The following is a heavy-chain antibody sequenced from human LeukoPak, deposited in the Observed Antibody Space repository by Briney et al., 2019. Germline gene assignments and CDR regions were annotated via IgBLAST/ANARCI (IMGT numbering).Heavy chain of an antibody. CDR2: IYYSGST. CDR3: ARDVRYSSRPYYFDY. V-gene: IGHV4-59*01. Sequence: ASETLSLTCTVSGGSISSYYWSWIRQPPGKGLERIGYIYYSGSTNYNPSLKSRVTISVDTSKNQFSLKLSSVTAADTAVYYCARDVRYSSRPYYFDYWGQGTLVTVSS. CDR1: GGSISSYY. D-gene: IGHD6-13*01. J-gene: IGHJ4*02.